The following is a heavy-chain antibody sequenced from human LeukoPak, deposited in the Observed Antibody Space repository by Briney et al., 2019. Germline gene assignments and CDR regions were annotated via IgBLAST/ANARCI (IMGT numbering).Heavy chain of an antibody. D-gene: IGHD6-13*01. J-gene: IGHJ4*02. CDR3: ARGGGSWYADY. CDR2: IHYSGST. V-gene: IGHV4-59*01. CDR1: GGSISGYY. Sequence: SETLSLTCTVSGGSISGYYWNWIRQPPEKGLEWIGYIHYSGSTSYNPSLKSRVTMSVDTSKNQFSLKVSSVTAADTAVYYCARGGGSWYADYWGQGILVTVSS.